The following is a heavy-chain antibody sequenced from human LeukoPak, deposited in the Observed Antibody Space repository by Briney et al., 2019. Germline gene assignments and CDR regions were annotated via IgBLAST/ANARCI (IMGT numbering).Heavy chain of an antibody. CDR2: IFYSGST. CDR1: GGSISTSNYY. J-gene: IGHJ4*02. V-gene: IGHV4-39*01. Sequence: SETLSLTCTVSGGSISTSNYYWGWVRQPPGKGLEWIGNIFYSGSTYYSPSLKSRVTISVDTSKNQFSLKLSSVTAADTAVYYCARREQWLVVGFDYWGRGTLVTVSS. D-gene: IGHD6-19*01. CDR3: ARREQWLVVGFDY.